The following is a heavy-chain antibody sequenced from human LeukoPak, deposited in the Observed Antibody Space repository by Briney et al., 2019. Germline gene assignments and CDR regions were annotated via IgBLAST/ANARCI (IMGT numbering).Heavy chain of an antibody. CDR1: GGSFSGYY. CDR2: INHSGST. V-gene: IGHV4-34*01. J-gene: IGHJ4*02. Sequence: SETLSLTCAVYGGSFSGYYWSWIRQPPGKGLEWIGEINHSGSTNYNPSLKRRVTISGDTSKNQFSLKLSSVTAADTAVYYCARSSGYMSYWGQGTLVTVSS. CDR3: ARSSGYMSY. D-gene: IGHD3-22*01.